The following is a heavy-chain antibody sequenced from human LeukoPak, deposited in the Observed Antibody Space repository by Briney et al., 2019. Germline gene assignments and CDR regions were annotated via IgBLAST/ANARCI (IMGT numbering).Heavy chain of an antibody. CDR2: MYYPGST. D-gene: IGHD3-22*01. V-gene: IGHV4-30-4*01. CDR3: AKPYYYDSRIDP. J-gene: IGHJ5*02. CDR1: GGSISSGDYY. Sequence: PSQTLSLTCTVSGGSISSGDYYWSWHRQPPGKGRESIASMYYPGSTYYTPSLNTRVTMSADTSKNHLSLKLSSVTAADTAVYYCAKPYYYDSRIDPWGQGILVTVSS.